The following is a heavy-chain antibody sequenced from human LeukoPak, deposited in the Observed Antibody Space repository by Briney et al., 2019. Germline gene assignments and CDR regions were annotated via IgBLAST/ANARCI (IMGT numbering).Heavy chain of an antibody. Sequence: ASVKVSCKASGYTFTDYYVHWIRQAPGQGFDWMGWINPKNGKTKYAPIFEGRVSMTRDTSTQTVYMQLNSLKSDDTAVYYCAKAGHLDYFLRWFDPWGQGTLITVSS. J-gene: IGHJ5*02. CDR3: AKAGHLDYFLRWFDP. D-gene: IGHD3/OR15-3a*01. V-gene: IGHV1-2*02. CDR2: INPKNGKT. CDR1: GYTFTDYY.